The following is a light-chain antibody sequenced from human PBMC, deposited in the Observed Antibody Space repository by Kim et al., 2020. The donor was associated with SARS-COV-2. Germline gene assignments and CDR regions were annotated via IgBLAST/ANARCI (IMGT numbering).Light chain of an antibody. Sequence: VAPGETAKITGGGNDRGSESVRWFQQRPGQAPVLVILNDSDRPSGIPERFSGSNSGNTATLTISRVEAGDEADYYCQVWDSSSDLVFGGGTKVTVL. V-gene: IGLV3-21*04. CDR2: NDS. J-gene: IGLJ3*02. CDR3: QVWDSSSDLV. CDR1: DRGSES.